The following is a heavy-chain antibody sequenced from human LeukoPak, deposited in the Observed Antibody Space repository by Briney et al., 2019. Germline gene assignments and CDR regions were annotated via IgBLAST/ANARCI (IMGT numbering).Heavy chain of an antibody. CDR1: GFTFSSYG. Sequence: GGSLRLSCAASGFTFSSYGMHWVRQAPGRGLEWVAVIWYDGSNKYYADSVKGRFTISRDNSKNTLYLQMNSLRVEDTAVYYCARFRGSYSDYWGQGTLVTVSS. V-gene: IGHV3-33*01. CDR3: ARFRGSYSDY. D-gene: IGHD1-26*01. CDR2: IWYDGSNK. J-gene: IGHJ4*02.